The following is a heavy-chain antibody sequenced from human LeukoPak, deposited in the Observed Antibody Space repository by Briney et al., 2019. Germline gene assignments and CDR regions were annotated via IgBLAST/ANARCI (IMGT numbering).Heavy chain of an antibody. D-gene: IGHD2-2*01. CDR1: GGSISSGGYY. Sequence: KPSQTLSLTCTVSGGSISSGGYYWSWIRQHPGKGLEWIGYIYYSGSTYYNPSLKSRVTISVDTSKNQFSLKLSSVTAADTAVYYCAREARDCSSTSCYNWFDPWGQGTLVTVSS. CDR3: AREARDCSSTSCYNWFDP. J-gene: IGHJ5*02. CDR2: IYYSGST. V-gene: IGHV4-31*03.